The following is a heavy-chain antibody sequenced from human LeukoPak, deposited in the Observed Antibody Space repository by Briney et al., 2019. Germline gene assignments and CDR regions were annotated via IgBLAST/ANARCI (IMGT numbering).Heavy chain of an antibody. D-gene: IGHD1-1*01. Sequence: SETLSLTCAVYGGSFSGYYWSWIRQPPGKGLEWIGEINHSGSTNYNPSLKSRVTISVDTSKNQFSLKLSSVTAADTAVYYCARGGGTGYFDYWGQGTLVTVSS. CDR2: INHSGST. CDR1: GGSFSGYY. J-gene: IGHJ4*02. V-gene: IGHV4-34*01. CDR3: ARGGGTGYFDY.